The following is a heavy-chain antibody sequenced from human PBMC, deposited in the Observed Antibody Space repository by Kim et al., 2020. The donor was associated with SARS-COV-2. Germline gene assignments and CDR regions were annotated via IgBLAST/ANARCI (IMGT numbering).Heavy chain of an antibody. CDR3: ARHGGHSGWTLDY. D-gene: IGHD6-19*01. V-gene: IGHV4-59*08. Sequence: SETLSLTCIVSGGSISSYYWSWIRQPPEKGLEWIGYIYYSGSTNYNPSLKSRVTISVDTSKNQFSLKLSSVTAADTAVYYCARHGGHSGWTLDYWGQGTLVTVSS. CDR1: GGSISSYY. CDR2: IYYSGST. J-gene: IGHJ4*02.